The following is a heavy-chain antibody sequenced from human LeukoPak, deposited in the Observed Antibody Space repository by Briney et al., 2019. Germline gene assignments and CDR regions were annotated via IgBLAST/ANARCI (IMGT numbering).Heavy chain of an antibody. Sequence: SLSLTCTVSGGSISSSSYYWGWIRQHPGKGLEWIGYIYYSGSTYYNPSLKSRVTISVDTSKNQFSLKLSSVTAADTAVYYCARGWGVVVPAAIFDYWGQGTLVTVSS. D-gene: IGHD2-2*01. CDR2: IYYSGST. CDR1: GGSISSSSYY. J-gene: IGHJ4*02. CDR3: ARGWGVVVPAAIFDY. V-gene: IGHV4-31*03.